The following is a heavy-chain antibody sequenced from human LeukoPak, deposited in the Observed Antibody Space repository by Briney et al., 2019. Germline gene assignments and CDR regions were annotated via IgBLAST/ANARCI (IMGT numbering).Heavy chain of an antibody. V-gene: IGHV1-46*01. D-gene: IGHD1-26*01. J-gene: IGHJ4*02. CDR1: GYTFTNYY. CDR3: ARDQVGDIDY. CDR2: INPSGGST. Sequence: VASVKLSCKASGYTFTNYYMHWLRQAPGQGLEWMGIINPSGGSTSYAHNFQGRVTISRDTSTSTVYMQLGRLRSEDTAVYYCARDQVGDIDYWGQGTLVTVSS.